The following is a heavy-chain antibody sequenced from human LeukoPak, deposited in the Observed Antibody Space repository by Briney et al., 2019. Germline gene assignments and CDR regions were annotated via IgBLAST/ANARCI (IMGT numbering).Heavy chain of an antibody. CDR1: GGSLSGYY. CDR2: INHSGST. CDR3: ARIVAPAAIRNYYYYMDA. V-gene: IGHV4-34*01. D-gene: IGHD2-2*01. J-gene: IGHJ6*03. Sequence: SETLSLTCAVYGGSLSGYYWSWIRQPPGKGLEWIGEINHSGSTNYNPSLKSRVTISVDTSKNQFSLKLSSVTAADTAVYYCARIVAPAAIRNYYYYMDAWGKGTTVTISS.